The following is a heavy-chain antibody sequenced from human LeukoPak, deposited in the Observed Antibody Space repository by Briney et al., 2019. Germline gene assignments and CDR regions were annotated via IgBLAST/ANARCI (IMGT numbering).Heavy chain of an antibody. CDR3: ARHWETSSWYVDY. V-gene: IGHV4-39*01. CDR1: GGSISSTTYF. D-gene: IGHD6-13*01. J-gene: IGHJ4*02. CDR2: IYYSGSP. Sequence: SETLSLTCTVSGGSISSTTYFWGWIRQPPGKGLEWIGSIYYSGSPYYNPSLKNRVTISVDTSKNQLSLKLSSVTAADTAVYYCARHWETSSWYVDYWGQGTLVTVSS.